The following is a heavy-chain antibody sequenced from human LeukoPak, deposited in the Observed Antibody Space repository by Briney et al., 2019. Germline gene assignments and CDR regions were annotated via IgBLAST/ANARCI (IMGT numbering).Heavy chain of an antibody. J-gene: IGHJ5*02. Sequence: SVKVSCKASGGTFSSYAISWVRQAPGQGLEWMGGIIPIFGTANYAQKFQGRVTITADKSTSTAYMELSSLRSEDTAVYYCTSRAGSGSTGYWFDPWGQGTLVTVSS. D-gene: IGHD3-10*01. CDR2: IIPIFGTA. CDR1: GGTFSSYA. V-gene: IGHV1-69*06. CDR3: TSRAGSGSTGYWFDP.